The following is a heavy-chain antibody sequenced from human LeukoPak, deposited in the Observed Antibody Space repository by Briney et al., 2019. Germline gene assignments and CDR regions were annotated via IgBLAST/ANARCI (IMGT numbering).Heavy chain of an antibody. CDR1: GFTFSSYA. D-gene: IGHD6-19*01. CDR3: AKDPVYSSGWSVYYYYGMDV. CDR2: ISGSGGST. Sequence: GGSPRLSCAASGFTFSSYAMSWVREAPGEGLEWVSAISGSGGSTYYADSVKGRFTISRDNSKNTLYLQMNSLRAEDTAVYYCAKDPVYSSGWSVYYYYGMDVWGQGTTVTVSS. J-gene: IGHJ6*02. V-gene: IGHV3-23*01.